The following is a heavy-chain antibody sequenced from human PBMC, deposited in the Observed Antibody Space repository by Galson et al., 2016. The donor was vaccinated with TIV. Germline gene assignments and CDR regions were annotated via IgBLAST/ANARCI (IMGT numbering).Heavy chain of an antibody. Sequence: SLRLSCAASGFTFNSYGMHWVRQAPGKGLEWVSFIRYDGSSQYYADSVKGRFTISRDNSKNTLYLLVNSLRADDTAVYYCATSTVGENIYYYGMDVWGQGTPVTVSS. V-gene: IGHV3-30*02. D-gene: IGHD1-26*01. CDR1: GFTFNSYG. J-gene: IGHJ6*02. CDR3: ATSTVGENIYYYGMDV. CDR2: IRYDGSSQ.